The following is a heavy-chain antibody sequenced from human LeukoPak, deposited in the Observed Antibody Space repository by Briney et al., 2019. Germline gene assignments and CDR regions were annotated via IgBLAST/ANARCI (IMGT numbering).Heavy chain of an antibody. J-gene: IGHJ4*02. CDR2: IHHDGRI. D-gene: IGHD3-16*02. CDR1: GGSVDSTNW. CDR3: ARSHDHLWGNYPDY. Sequence: SETLSLTCDVSGGSVDSTNWWNWVRQPPGKGLEWIGEIHHDGRINYNPSLKSRVTLSVDKSKNQFSLRLNSVTAADTAMYYCARSHDHLWGNYPDYWGQGTLVTVSS. V-gene: IGHV4/OR15-8*01.